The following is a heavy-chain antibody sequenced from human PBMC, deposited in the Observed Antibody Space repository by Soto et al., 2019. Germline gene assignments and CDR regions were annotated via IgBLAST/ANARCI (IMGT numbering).Heavy chain of an antibody. CDR2: IWYDGSNK. Sequence: GGSLRLSCAASGFTFSSYGMHWVRQAPGKGLEWVAVIWYDGSNKYYADSVKGRFTISRDNSKNTLYLQMNSLRAEDTAVYYCARDGDIVVVPAATYYYYMDVWGKGTTVTVSS. V-gene: IGHV3-33*01. J-gene: IGHJ6*03. D-gene: IGHD2-2*01. CDR3: ARDGDIVVVPAATYYYYMDV. CDR1: GFTFSSYG.